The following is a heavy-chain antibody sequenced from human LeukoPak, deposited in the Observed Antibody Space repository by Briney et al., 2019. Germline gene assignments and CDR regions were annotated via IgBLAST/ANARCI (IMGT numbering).Heavy chain of an antibody. CDR1: GYTFTSYD. J-gene: IGHJ5*02. Sequence: WASVKVSCKASGYTFTSYDFNWVRQATGQGLEWMGWMNPNSGNTGYAQKFQGRDTMTRNTSISTAYMELSSLRSEDTAVYYCARTVPYTGYFDPWGQGTLATVSS. V-gene: IGHV1-8*01. CDR2: MNPNSGNT. D-gene: IGHD4-17*01. CDR3: ARTVPYTGYFDP.